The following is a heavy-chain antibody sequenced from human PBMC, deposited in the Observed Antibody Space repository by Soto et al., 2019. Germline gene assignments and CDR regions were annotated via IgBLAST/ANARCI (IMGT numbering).Heavy chain of an antibody. CDR3: VRDSAYSFDY. J-gene: IGHJ4*02. D-gene: IGHD2-21*01. CDR1: GFALTYYN. V-gene: IGHV3-48*01. CDR2: LSSISGAT. Sequence: EVQLVESGGGLVQPGGSLRLSCAASGFALTYYNMKWVRQAPGKGLEWISDLSSISGATYYADSVKGRFTISRDTAKNSLYLQMSSLRADDTAIYYCVRDSAYSFDYWGQGTLVTVSS.